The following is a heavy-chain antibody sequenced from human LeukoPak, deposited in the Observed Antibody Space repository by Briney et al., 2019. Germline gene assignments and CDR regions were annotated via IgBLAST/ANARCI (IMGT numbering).Heavy chain of an antibody. D-gene: IGHD3-10*01. J-gene: IGHJ6*03. CDR2: ISDRGGTT. V-gene: IGHV3-23*01. CDR1: GFNFGNYG. CDR3: GKGGAVSSKSITMIRGTRRYYYYMDV. Sequence: GGSLRLSCAASGFNFGNYGMSWVRQAPGKGLEWVSIISDRGGTTYYADSVKGRFTISRDNSKNTLYLQMKSLRAEDTAVYYCGKGGAVSSKSITMIRGTRRYYYYMDVWGKGTTVTISS.